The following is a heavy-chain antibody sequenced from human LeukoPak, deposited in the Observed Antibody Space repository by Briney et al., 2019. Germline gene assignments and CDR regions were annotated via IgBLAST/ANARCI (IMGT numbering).Heavy chain of an antibody. CDR1: GDSISSGAYS. V-gene: IGHV4-30-2*01. CDR2: IFHTGST. J-gene: IGHJ6*03. D-gene: IGHD3-10*01. Sequence: SETLSLTCVVSGDSISSGAYSWSWIRQPPGKGLEWIGYIFHTGSTFYNPSLKSRLTISVDTSKNQFSLKLSSVTAADTAVYYCARTRRGVINKRYYYYYMDVWGKGTTVTVSS. CDR3: ARTRRGVINKRYYYYYMDV.